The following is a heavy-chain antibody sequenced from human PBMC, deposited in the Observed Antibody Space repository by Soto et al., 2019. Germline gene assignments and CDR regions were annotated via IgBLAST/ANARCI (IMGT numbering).Heavy chain of an antibody. J-gene: IGHJ4*02. Sequence: QVQLQESGPGLVKPSQTLSLTCTVSGGSISSGGYYWSWIRQHPVKGLEWIVYIYYSGSTYYNPSLKGRVTISVDPSKNPFSLKLSSVTAADTAVYYCASLGAPDGDYDVAYWGQGTLVTVSS. D-gene: IGHD4-17*01. V-gene: IGHV4-31*03. CDR2: IYYSGST. CDR1: GGSISSGGYY. CDR3: ASLGAPDGDYDVAY.